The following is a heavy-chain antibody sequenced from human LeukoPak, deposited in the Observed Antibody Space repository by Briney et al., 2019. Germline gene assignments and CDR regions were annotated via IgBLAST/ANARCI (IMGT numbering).Heavy chain of an antibody. V-gene: IGHV4-34*01. CDR3: ARGRGRAAAGLDYFDY. CDR2: INHSGST. J-gene: IGHJ4*02. Sequence: PSETLSLTCAVYGGSFSGYCWSWIRQPPGKGLEWIGEINHSGSTNYNPSLKSRVTISVDTSKNQFSLKLSSVTAADTAVYYCARGRGRAAAGLDYFDYWGQGTLVTVSS. D-gene: IGHD6-13*01. CDR1: GGSFSGYC.